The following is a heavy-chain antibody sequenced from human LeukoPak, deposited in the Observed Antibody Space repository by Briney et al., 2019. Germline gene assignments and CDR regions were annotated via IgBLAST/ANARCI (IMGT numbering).Heavy chain of an antibody. CDR3: ARTRVGATVDY. CDR2: IYTSGST. Sequence: PSETLSLTCTVSGGSISSSNWWSWVRQPAGKGLEWIGRIYTSGSTNYNPSLKSRVTISVDTSKNQFSLKLSSVTAADTAVYYCARTRVGATVDYWGQGTLVTVSS. D-gene: IGHD1-26*01. V-gene: IGHV4-61*02. CDR1: GGSISSSNW. J-gene: IGHJ4*02.